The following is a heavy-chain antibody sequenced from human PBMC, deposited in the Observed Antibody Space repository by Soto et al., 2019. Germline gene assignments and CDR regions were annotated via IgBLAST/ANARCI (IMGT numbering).Heavy chain of an antibody. CDR1: GFTFSSYA. D-gene: IGHD3-22*01. Sequence: PGGSLRLSCAASGFTFSSYAMSWVRQAPGKGLEWVSAISGSGGSTYYADSVKGRFTISRDNSKNTLYLQMNSLRAEDTAVFYFAMPFSFYYDISGYYLSFDAFAIWGQGTMVTGSS. CDR3: AMPFSFYYDISGYYLSFDAFAI. J-gene: IGHJ3*02. V-gene: IGHV3-23*01. CDR2: ISGSGGST.